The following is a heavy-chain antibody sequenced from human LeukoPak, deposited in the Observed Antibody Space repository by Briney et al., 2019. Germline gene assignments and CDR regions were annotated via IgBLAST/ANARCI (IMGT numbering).Heavy chain of an antibody. J-gene: IGHJ4*02. CDR3: ASSLAAAGSSFDY. Sequence: ASVKVSCNASGYTFTGYYMHWVRQAPGQGLEWMGWINPNSGGTNYAQKFQGRVTMTRDMSATTAYMELSSLRSEDTAVYYCASSLAAAGSSFDYWGQGTLVTVSS. D-gene: IGHD6-13*01. CDR1: GYTFTGYY. V-gene: IGHV1-2*02. CDR2: INPNSGGT.